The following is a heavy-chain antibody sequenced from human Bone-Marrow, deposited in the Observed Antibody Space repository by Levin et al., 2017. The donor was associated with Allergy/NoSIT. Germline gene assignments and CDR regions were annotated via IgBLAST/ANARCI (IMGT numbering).Heavy chain of an antibody. D-gene: IGHD2-2*01. Sequence: GGSLRLSCAASGFTFSNYGMHWVRQAPGKGLEWVAVIWYSGTNKYYADSVKGRFTISRDNSKNTLYLQMDSLRVEDTAVYYCARVAFEYQLFAVWGQGGMDVWGQGTTVTVSS. CDR3: ARVAFEYQLFAVWGQGGMDV. V-gene: IGHV3-33*01. CDR2: IWYSGTNK. CDR1: GFTFSNYG. J-gene: IGHJ6*02.